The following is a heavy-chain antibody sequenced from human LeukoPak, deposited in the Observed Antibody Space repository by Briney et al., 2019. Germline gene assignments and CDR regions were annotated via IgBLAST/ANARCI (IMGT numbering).Heavy chain of an antibody. CDR2: INTNTGNP. CDR3: ARDRMRIAVAGNHWFDP. CDR1: GGTFSSYA. Sequence: ASVKVSCKASGGTFSSYAISWVRQAPGQGLEWMGWINTNTGNPTYAQGFTGRFVFSLDTSVSTAYLQISSLKAEDTAVYYCARDRMRIAVAGNHWFDPWGQGTLVTVSS. V-gene: IGHV7-4-1*02. D-gene: IGHD6-19*01. J-gene: IGHJ5*02.